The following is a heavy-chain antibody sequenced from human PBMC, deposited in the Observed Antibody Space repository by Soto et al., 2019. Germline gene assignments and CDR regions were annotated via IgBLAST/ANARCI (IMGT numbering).Heavy chain of an antibody. CDR1: GYTLTELS. J-gene: IGHJ5*02. D-gene: IGHD3-3*01. CDR2: FDPEDGET. CDR3: ATAREEWFGYGYNCFDP. V-gene: IGHV1-24*01. Sequence: QVQLVQSGAEVKKPGASVKVSCKVSGYTLTELSMHWVRQAPGKGLEWMGGFDPEDGETIYAQKFQGRVTMTEDTSXDTXYMELSSLRSEDTAVYYCATAREEWFGYGYNCFDPWGQGTLVTVSS.